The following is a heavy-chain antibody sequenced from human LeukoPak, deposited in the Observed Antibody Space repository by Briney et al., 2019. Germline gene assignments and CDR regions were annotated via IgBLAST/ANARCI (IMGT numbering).Heavy chain of an antibody. Sequence: GGSLRLSCAASGFTESINYMQCVRQPRGQGREGVSINYSGGNTHYSDSVKGRLTISRENSQNTLYLQMNSLSPEDTAVYYCARLLYYYDSSIYQRYFDYWGQGTLVTVSS. CDR3: ARLLYYYDSSIYQRYFDY. D-gene: IGHD3-22*01. V-gene: IGHV3-53*01. J-gene: IGHJ4*02. CDR2: NYSGGNT. CDR1: GFTESINY.